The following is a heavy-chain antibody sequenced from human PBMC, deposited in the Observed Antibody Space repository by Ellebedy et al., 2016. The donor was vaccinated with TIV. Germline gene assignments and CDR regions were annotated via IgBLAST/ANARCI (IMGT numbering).Heavy chain of an antibody. CDR2: ISYSGNT. CDR3: ARVYISNFDS. D-gene: IGHD1-1*01. CDR1: GGSINTYY. V-gene: IGHV4-59*12. J-gene: IGHJ4*02. Sequence: SETLSLTXTVSGGSINTYYWSWIRQPPGKGLEWIGYISYSGNTNYNPSLKSRATISVDTSKNQFSLKLNSMTAADTAIYYCARVYISNFDSWGQGTLVTVSS.